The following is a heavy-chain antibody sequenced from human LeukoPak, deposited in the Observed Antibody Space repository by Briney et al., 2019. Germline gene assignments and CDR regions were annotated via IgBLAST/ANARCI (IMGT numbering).Heavy chain of an antibody. CDR2: ISFDGSNQ. J-gene: IGHJ6*03. V-gene: IGHV3-30*01. CDR1: GFTFNTYA. D-gene: IGHD4-17*01. CDR3: SPTLTTVNQHYYDMDI. Sequence: PGRSLRLSCAASGFTFNTYAMQWVGQAPGKGRKWLAVISFDGSNQDQAESGKGRFTMSRDNSTNTLSLQTTTLPPEDTAVYYCSPTLTTVNQHYYDMDIWGNGTTVTVSS.